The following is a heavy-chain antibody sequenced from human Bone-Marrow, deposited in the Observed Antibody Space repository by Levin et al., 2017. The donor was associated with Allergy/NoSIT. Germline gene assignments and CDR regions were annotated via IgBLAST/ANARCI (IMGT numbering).Heavy chain of an antibody. D-gene: IGHD6-19*01. CDR3: ARCSGWYGKGYFDL. Sequence: GGSLRLSCAASGFSVSGNYMSWVRQAPGKGLEWVSVIYSGGDTKYTESVKGRFSISRDTSKNTLYLQMKSMRVDDTSVYYYARCSGWYGKGYFDLWGRGTLVTVSS. CDR2: IYSGGDT. V-gene: IGHV3-53*01. CDR1: GFSVSGNY. J-gene: IGHJ2*01.